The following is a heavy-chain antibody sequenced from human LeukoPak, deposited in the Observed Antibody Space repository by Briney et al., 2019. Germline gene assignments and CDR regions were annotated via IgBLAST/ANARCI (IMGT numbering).Heavy chain of an antibody. CDR1: GYILSTNW. V-gene: IGHV5-51*01. CDR2: IYPSDSDT. CDR3: ARGGRSSYGMDV. D-gene: IGHD1-26*01. Sequence: GESLKISCKGSGYILSTNWIGWVRQMPGKGLEWMGIIYPSDSDTRYNPSFQGQVIISADKSISTAYLQWSSLKASDTAMYYCARGGRSSYGMDVWGQGTTVTVSS. J-gene: IGHJ6*02.